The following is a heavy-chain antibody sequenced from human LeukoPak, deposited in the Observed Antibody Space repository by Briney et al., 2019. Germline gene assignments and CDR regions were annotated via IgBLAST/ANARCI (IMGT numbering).Heavy chain of an antibody. CDR1: GFTFNRYG. CDR3: ARDVRIVYYDTSPDY. Sequence: GGSLRLSCAASGFTFNRYGMHWVRQAPGKGLEGVAYIGHDGSNKYYADSVKGRFTIARDSSKNTLYLQMNSMRAEDTAVYYCARDVRIVYYDTSPDYWGQGTLVTVSS. CDR2: IGHDGSNK. D-gene: IGHD3-9*01. V-gene: IGHV3-30*02. J-gene: IGHJ4*02.